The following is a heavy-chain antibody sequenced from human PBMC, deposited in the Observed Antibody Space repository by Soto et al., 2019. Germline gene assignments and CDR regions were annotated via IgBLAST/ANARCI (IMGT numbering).Heavy chain of an antibody. V-gene: IGHV4-39*01. CDR2: IYYSGST. Sequence: PSETLSLTCTVSGGSISGYYWSWIRQPPGKGLEWIGSIYYSGSTYYNPSLKSRVTISVDTSKNQFSLKLSSVTAADTAMYFCARQVSSAWPPYYYDMDVWGQGTTVTVS. D-gene: IGHD6-25*01. CDR1: GGSISGYY. CDR3: ARQVSSAWPPYYYDMDV. J-gene: IGHJ6*02.